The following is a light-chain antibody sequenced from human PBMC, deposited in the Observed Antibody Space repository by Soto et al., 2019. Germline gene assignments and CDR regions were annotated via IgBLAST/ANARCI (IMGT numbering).Light chain of an antibody. CDR1: SSDIGRYDY. CDR2: EVI. Sequence: QSALTQPASVTGSPGQSITISCTGTSSDIGRYDYVSWFQHHPGRAPRLLIYEVINRPSGVSTRFSGSKSGNTASLTISGLQTDDEADFYCCSFTSSKTWVFGGGTKLTVL. CDR3: CSFTSSKTWV. V-gene: IGLV2-14*01. J-gene: IGLJ3*02.